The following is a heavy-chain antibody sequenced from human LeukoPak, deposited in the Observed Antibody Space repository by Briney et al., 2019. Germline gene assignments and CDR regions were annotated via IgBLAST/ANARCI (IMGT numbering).Heavy chain of an antibody. Sequence: PSETLSLTCTVSGGSISSYYWSWIRQPPGKGLEWIGYIYYSGSTNYNPPLKSRVTISVDTSKNQFSLKLSSVTAADTAVYYCAREFNGYNDYWGQGTLVTVSS. D-gene: IGHD5-24*01. CDR1: GGSISSYY. CDR3: AREFNGYNDY. J-gene: IGHJ4*02. V-gene: IGHV4-59*01. CDR2: IYYSGST.